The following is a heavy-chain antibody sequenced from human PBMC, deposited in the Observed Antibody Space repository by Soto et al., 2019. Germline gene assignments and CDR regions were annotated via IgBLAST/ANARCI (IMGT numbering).Heavy chain of an antibody. CDR1: GGSISSYY. CDR2: IYYSGST. J-gene: IGHJ4*02. D-gene: IGHD6-6*01. Sequence: SETLSLTCTVSGGSISSYYWSWIRQPPGKGLEWIGYIYYSGSTNYNPSLKSRVTISVDTSKNQFSLKLSSVTAADTAVYYCAGQRPPIHSSSRDYWGQGTLVTVSS. V-gene: IGHV4-59*01. CDR3: AGQRPPIHSSSRDY.